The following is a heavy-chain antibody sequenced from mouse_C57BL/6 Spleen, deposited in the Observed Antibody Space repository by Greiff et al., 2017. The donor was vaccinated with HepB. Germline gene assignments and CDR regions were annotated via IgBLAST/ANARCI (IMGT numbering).Heavy chain of an antibody. CDR3: ARGGKYYGSTSWFAY. D-gene: IGHD1-1*01. V-gene: IGHV1-63*01. Sequence: QVQLQQSGAELVRPGTSVKMSCKASGYTFTNYWIGWAKQRPGHGLEWIGDIYPGGGYTNYNEKFKGKATLTADKSSSTAYMQFSSLTSEDSAIYYCARGGKYYGSTSWFAYWGQGTLVTVSA. J-gene: IGHJ3*01. CDR2: IYPGGGYT. CDR1: GYTFTNYW.